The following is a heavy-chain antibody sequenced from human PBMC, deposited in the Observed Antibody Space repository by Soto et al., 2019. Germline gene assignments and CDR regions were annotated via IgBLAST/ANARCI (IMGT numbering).Heavy chain of an antibody. CDR2: ISSSSSTI. J-gene: IGHJ4*02. D-gene: IGHD3-22*01. V-gene: IGHV3-48*01. CDR3: ARDSDDSSGYYLLGVYYFDY. CDR1: GFTFSSYV. Sequence: PGGSLRLSCAASGFTFSSYVMHWVRQAPGKGLEWVSYISSSSSTIYYADSVKGRFTISRDNAKNSLYLQMNSLRAEDTAVYYCARDSDDSSGYYLLGVYYFDYWGQGTLVTVSS.